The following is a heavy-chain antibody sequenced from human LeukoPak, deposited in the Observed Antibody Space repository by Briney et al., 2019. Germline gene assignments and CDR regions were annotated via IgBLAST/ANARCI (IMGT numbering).Heavy chain of an antibody. Sequence: GGSLRLSCAASGFTFSSYSMNWVRQAPGKGLEWASSISTGSSYIYYADSVKGRFTISRDNSKNTLYLQMNSLRAEDAAVYYCARGGAAAGTDYWGHGTLVTVSS. V-gene: IGHV3-21*04. CDR1: GFTFSSYS. CDR2: ISTGSSYI. CDR3: ARGGAAAGTDY. J-gene: IGHJ4*01. D-gene: IGHD6-13*01.